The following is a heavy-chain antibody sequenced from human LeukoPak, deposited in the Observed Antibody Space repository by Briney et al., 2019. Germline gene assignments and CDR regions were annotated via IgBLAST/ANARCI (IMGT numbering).Heavy chain of an antibody. J-gene: IGHJ4*02. Sequence: PSETLSLTCTVSGASISSYYWSWVRQPAGEGLEWIGRIYTSGSTNYKPSLKSRVTMSVDTSKNQFSLKLTSVTAADTAVCYCARDGVENSSWYPLDSWGPGTLVTVSS. V-gene: IGHV4-4*07. D-gene: IGHD6-13*01. CDR3: ARDGVENSSWYPLDS. CDR2: IYTSGST. CDR1: GASISSYY.